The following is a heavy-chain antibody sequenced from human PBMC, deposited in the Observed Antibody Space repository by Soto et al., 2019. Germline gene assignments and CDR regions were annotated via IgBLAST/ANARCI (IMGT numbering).Heavy chain of an antibody. CDR2: IDSDGTST. D-gene: IGHD4-17*01. Sequence: GGSLRLSCATSGFTFSSYWMHWVRQAPGKGLVWVSRIDSDGTSTTYADPVKGRFTISRDNAKNTLYLQMNSLRAEDTAVYYCARDHYGDYDSWGQGTLVTVSS. CDR1: GFTFSSYW. J-gene: IGHJ5*01. CDR3: ARDHYGDYDS. V-gene: IGHV3-74*01.